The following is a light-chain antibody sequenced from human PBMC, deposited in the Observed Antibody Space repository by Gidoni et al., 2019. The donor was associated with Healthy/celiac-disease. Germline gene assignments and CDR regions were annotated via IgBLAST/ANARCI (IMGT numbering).Light chain of an antibody. Sequence: DIKMTQSPYSLSASVGDRVNITCRASQSISSYVTWYQQKPGKAPKLLIYAASSLQSGVPSRFSGSGSWTDFTLTISSLQPEDFATYYCQQRYSTPYTFGQGTRLEIK. CDR1: QSISSY. CDR2: AAS. J-gene: IGKJ2*01. V-gene: IGKV1-39*01. CDR3: QQRYSTPYT.